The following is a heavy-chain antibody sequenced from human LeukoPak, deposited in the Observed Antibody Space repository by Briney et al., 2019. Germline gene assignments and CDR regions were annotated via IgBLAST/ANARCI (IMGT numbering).Heavy chain of an antibody. CDR1: GFTFSDYY. J-gene: IGHJ4*02. V-gene: IGHV3-11*01. CDR2: ISSSGSTI. CDR3: ARVRVPYNPRGDFDY. Sequence: GGSLRLSCAASGFTFSDYYMSWIRQAPGKGLEWVSYISSSGSTIYYADSVKGRFTISRDNAKNSLYLQMNSLRAEDTAVYYCARVRVPYNPRGDFDYWGQGTLVTVSS. D-gene: IGHD1-1*01.